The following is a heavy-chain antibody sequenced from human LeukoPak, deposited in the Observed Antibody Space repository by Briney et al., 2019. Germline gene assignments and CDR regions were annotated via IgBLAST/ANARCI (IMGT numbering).Heavy chain of an antibody. CDR2: IYYSGST. Sequence: PSETLSFTCTVSGGSISSGDYYWSWIRQPPGKGLEWIGYIYYSGSTYYNPSLKSRVTISVDTSKNQFSLKLSSVTAADTAVYYCARERGDGSDPFDPWGQGTLVTVSS. D-gene: IGHD3-10*01. J-gene: IGHJ5*02. CDR3: ARERGDGSDPFDP. V-gene: IGHV4-30-4*01. CDR1: GGSISSGDYY.